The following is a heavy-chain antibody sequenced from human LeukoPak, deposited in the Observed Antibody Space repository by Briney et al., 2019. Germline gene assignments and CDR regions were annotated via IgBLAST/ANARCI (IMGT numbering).Heavy chain of an antibody. CDR1: GFTFSSYA. CDR3: VKVSGDGVVAPDY. V-gene: IGHV3-23*01. CDR2: ISGSGGST. Sequence: GGSLRLSCAASGFTFSSYAMSWVRQAPAKGLEWVSAISGSGGSTYYAGSVKGRFTISRDNSKNTLYLQMNSLRAEDTAVYYCVKVSGDGVVAPDYWGQGTLVTVSS. D-gene: IGHD2-2*01. J-gene: IGHJ4*02.